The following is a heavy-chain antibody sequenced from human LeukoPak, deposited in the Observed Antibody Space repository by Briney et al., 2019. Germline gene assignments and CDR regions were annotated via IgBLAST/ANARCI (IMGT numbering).Heavy chain of an antibody. V-gene: IGHV3-33*01. Sequence: GRSLRLSCAASGFTFSSYGMHWVRQAPGKGLEWVAVIWYDGSNKYYADSVKGRFTISRDNSKNTLYLQMNSLRAEDTAVYYCARSKGLRWPIDYWGQGTLVTVSS. J-gene: IGHJ4*02. CDR3: ARSKGLRWPIDY. CDR2: IWYDGSNK. CDR1: GFTFSSYG. D-gene: IGHD4-23*01.